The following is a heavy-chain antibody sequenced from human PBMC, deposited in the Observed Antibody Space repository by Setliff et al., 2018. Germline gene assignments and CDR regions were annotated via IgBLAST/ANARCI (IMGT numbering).Heavy chain of an antibody. V-gene: IGHV1-18*01. J-gene: IGHJ5*02. Sequence: ASVKVSCKASGYTFTSYGISWVRQAPGQGLDWMGWISGYDDNTNYAQHLQGRVTMTTDTSTSTAYMELRSLTSADTAVYYCARGSAKMVALLTANYFDPWGQGTPVTVSS. CDR3: ARGSAKMVALLTANYFDP. D-gene: IGHD2-15*01. CDR2: ISGYDDNT. CDR1: GYTFTSYG.